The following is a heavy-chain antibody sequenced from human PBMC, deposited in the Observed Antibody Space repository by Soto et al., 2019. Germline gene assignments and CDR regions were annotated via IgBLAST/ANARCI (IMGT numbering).Heavy chain of an antibody. J-gene: IGHJ4*02. CDR1: GGTFSSYA. V-gene: IGHV1-69*06. D-gene: IGHD2-2*01. Sequence: SVKVSCKASGGTFSSYAISWVRQAPGQGLEWMGGIIPIFGTANYAQKFQGRVTITADKSTSTAYMELSSLRSEDTAVYYCVLSTRVAYYFDYWGQGTLVTVSS. CDR2: IIPIFGTA. CDR3: VLSTRVAYYFDY.